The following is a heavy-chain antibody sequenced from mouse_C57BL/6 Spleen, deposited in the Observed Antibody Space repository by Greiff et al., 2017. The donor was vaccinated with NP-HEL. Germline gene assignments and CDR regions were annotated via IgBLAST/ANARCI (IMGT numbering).Heavy chain of an antibody. D-gene: IGHD1-1*01. V-gene: IGHV2-2*01. CDR1: GFSLTSYG. Sequence: VKLMESGPGLVQPSQSLSITCTVSGFSLTSYGVHWVRQSPGKGLEWLGVIWSGGSTAYNAAFISRLSICKDNSTSQVFFKMNSLQADDTAIDYCAGLRRGYYAMDYWGQGTSVTVAS. J-gene: IGHJ4*01. CDR2: IWSGGST. CDR3: AGLRRGYYAMDY.